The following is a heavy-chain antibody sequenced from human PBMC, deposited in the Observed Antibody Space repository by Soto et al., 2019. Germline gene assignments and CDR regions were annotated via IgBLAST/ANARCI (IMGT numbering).Heavy chain of an antibody. CDR1: GFSLSTSGVG. CDR2: IYWDDDK. D-gene: IGHD3-3*01. V-gene: IGHV2-5*02. CDR3: AHRPAPRGVVIPRIAGWFDP. Sequence: SGPTLVNPTQTLTLTCTFSGFSLSTSGVGVGWIRQPPGKALEWLALIYWDDDKSYSPSLKSRLTITKDTSKNQVVLTMTNMDPVDTATYYCAHRPAPRGVVIPRIAGWFDPWGQGTLVTVSS. J-gene: IGHJ5*02.